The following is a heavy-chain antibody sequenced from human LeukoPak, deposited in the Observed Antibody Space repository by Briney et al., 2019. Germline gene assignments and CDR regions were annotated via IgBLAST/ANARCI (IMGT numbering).Heavy chain of an antibody. J-gene: IGHJ4*02. CDR2: IYYSGST. CDR1: GGSISSYY. CDR3: ARVSSGWTFDY. D-gene: IGHD6-19*01. V-gene: IGHV4-59*01. Sequence: SETLSLTCTVSGGSISSYYWSWIRQPPGKGLEWIGYIYYSGSTNYNPSLKSRVTISVDTSKNQFSLKLSSVTAADTAVYYSARVSSGWTFDYWGQGTLVTVSS.